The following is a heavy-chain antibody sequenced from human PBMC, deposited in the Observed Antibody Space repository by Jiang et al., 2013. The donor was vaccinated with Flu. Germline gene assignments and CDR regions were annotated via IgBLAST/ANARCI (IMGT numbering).Heavy chain of an antibody. CDR2: IYYSGST. V-gene: IGHV4-59*01. CDR3: ARGNDY. Sequence: LLKPSETLSLTCTVSGGSISSYYWSWIRQPPGKGLEWIGYIYYSGSTNYNPSLKSRVTISVDTSKNQFSLKLSSVTAADTAVYYCARGNDYWGQGTLVTVSS. J-gene: IGHJ4*02. CDR1: GGSISSYY.